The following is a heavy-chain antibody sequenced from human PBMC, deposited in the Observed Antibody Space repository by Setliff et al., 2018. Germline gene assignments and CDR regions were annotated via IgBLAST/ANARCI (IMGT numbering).Heavy chain of an antibody. Sequence: ASVKVSCKTSGYIFTNYYVHWVRQAPGQGLEWMGVMNPGRGSRNYAQRFHGRVTMTSDTSTSTVYMELSSLRSEDTALYYCARGGHIRYDYYYMDVWGKGTTVTVSS. CDR3: ARGGHIRYDYYYMDV. V-gene: IGHV1-46*01. CDR2: MNPGRGSR. CDR1: GYIFTNYY. J-gene: IGHJ6*03. D-gene: IGHD5-18*01.